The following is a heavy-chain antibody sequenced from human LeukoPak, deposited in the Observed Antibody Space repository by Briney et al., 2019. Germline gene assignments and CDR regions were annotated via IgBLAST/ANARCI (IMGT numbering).Heavy chain of an antibody. CDR3: ARAYCVGDCTVLHIYFDN. CDR2: INHSGST. CDR1: GGSFSGYY. D-gene: IGHD2-21*02. V-gene: IGHV4-34*01. J-gene: IGHJ4*02. Sequence: SETLSLACAVYGGSFSGYYWSWIRQPPGKGLEWIGEINHSGSTNYNPSLKSRVTISVDTSKNQFSLKLRSVMAADTAVYYCARAYCVGDCTVLHIYFDNWGQGTLVTVSS.